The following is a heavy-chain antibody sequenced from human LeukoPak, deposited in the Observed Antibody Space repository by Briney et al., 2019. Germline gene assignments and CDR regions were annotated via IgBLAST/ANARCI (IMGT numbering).Heavy chain of an antibody. V-gene: IGHV3-23*01. D-gene: IGHD7-27*01. CDR3: AKDRKLGTYFDY. CDR1: GCTFSSYA. CDR2: ISGSGGST. J-gene: IGHJ4*02. Sequence: PGGSLRLSCAASGCTFSSYAMSWVRQARGKGLEWVSAISGSGGSTYYADSVKGRFTISRDNSKNTLYLQMNSLRAEDTAVYYCAKDRKLGTYFDYWGQGTLVTVSS.